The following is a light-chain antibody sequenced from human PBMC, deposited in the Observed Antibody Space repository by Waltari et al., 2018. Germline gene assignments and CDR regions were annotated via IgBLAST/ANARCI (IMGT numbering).Light chain of an antibody. J-gene: IGLJ3*02. CDR3: QSSDSIETWV. CDR1: AMPKQY. V-gene: IGLV3-25*03. Sequence: SYELTQPPSVSVSPGQTARITCSGDAMPKQYAHWYQQKPGQAPVLIRYKDNERPSGIPERFSGSTSGTTVTLTISGVQAEDEADYYCQSSDSIETWVFGGGTKLTVL. CDR2: KDN.